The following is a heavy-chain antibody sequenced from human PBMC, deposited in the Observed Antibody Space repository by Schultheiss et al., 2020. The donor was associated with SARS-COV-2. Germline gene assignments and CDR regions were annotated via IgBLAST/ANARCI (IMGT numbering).Heavy chain of an antibody. D-gene: IGHD1-7*01. J-gene: IGHJ6*02. CDR1: GFTFSSYW. V-gene: IGHV3-33*08. CDR2: IWYDGSNK. Sequence: GESLKISCAASGFTFSSYWMSWVRQAPGKGLEWVAVIWYDGSNKYYADSVKGRFTISRDNSKNTLYLQMNSLRAEDTAVYYCARDLAGITGTPGGMDVWGQGTTVTVSS. CDR3: ARDLAGITGTPGGMDV.